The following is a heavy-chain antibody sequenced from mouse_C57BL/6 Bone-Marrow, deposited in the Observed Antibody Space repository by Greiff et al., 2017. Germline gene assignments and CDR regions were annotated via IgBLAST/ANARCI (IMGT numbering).Heavy chain of an antibody. D-gene: IGHD4-1*01. CDR3: ASGIWFAY. CDR2: IYPGSGNT. V-gene: IGHV1-76*01. J-gene: IGHJ3*01. Sequence: VQLQQSGAELVRPGASVKLSCKASGYTFTDYYINWVKQRPGQGLEWIARIYPGSGNTYYNEKFKGKATLTAEKSSSTAYMQLSSLTSEDSAVYLCASGIWFAYWGQGTLVTVSA. CDR1: GYTFTDYY.